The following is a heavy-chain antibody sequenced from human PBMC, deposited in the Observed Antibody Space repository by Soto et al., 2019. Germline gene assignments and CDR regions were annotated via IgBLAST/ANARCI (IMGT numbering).Heavy chain of an antibody. V-gene: IGHV4-31*03. CDR3: ARDSSSYYYDSSGGYFDY. Sequence: QVQLQESGPGLVKPSQTLSLTCTVSGGSISSGGYYWSWIRQHPGKGLEWIGYIYSSGSTYYNPSLKSRVTLSVDTSKNQFSLKLSSVTAADTAVYYCARDSSSYYYDSSGGYFDYWGQGTLVTVSS. D-gene: IGHD3-22*01. CDR1: GGSISSGGYY. CDR2: IYSSGST. J-gene: IGHJ4*02.